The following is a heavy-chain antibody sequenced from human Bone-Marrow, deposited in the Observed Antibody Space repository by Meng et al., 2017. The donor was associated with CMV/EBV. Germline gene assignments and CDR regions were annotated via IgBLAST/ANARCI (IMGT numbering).Heavy chain of an antibody. D-gene: IGHD2-15*01. J-gene: IGHJ6*02. CDR1: GFTFSRYW. Sequence: GESLKISCAASGFTFSRYWMSWVRQAPGKGLEWVANIKQDGSEKYYVDSVKGRFTISRDNAKNSLYLQMNSLRAEDTAVYYCARDDCSGGSCYDYYYYYGMDVWGQGTTVTVSS. V-gene: IGHV3-7*01. CDR2: IKQDGSEK. CDR3: ARDDCSGGSCYDYYYYYGMDV.